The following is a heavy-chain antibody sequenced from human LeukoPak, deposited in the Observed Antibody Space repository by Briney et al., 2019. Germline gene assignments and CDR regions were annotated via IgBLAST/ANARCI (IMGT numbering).Heavy chain of an antibody. Sequence: TGRSLRLSCAVSGFTFDNYAMHWVRQAPGKGLEWVSGISWNSGRIGYADSVKGRFTISRDNAKNSLYLQMNSLRDEDTALYYCAKDVRGSYLDVFDMWGQGTMVTVSS. CDR1: GFTFDNYA. CDR2: ISWNSGRI. D-gene: IGHD1-26*01. CDR3: AKDVRGSYLDVFDM. V-gene: IGHV3-9*01. J-gene: IGHJ3*02.